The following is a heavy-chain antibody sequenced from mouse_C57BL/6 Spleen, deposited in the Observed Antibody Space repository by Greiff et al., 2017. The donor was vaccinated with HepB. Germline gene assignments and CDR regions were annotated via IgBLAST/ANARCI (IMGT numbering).Heavy chain of an antibody. Sequence: VQLQQSGAELVKPGASVKLSCKASGYTFTSYWMHWVKQRPGQGLEWIGMIHPNSGSTNYNEKFKSKATLTVDKSSSTAYMQLSSLTSEDSAVYYCAVDYGSSYGYFDYWGQGTTLTVSS. CDR2: IHPNSGST. V-gene: IGHV1-64*01. J-gene: IGHJ2*01. CDR1: GYTFTSYW. D-gene: IGHD1-1*01. CDR3: AVDYGSSYGYFDY.